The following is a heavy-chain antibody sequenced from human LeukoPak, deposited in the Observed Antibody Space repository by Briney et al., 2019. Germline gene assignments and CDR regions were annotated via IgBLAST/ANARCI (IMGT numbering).Heavy chain of an antibody. J-gene: IGHJ1*01. Sequence: PRGSLRLSCAASGFTFSSYWMHWVRQVPNQGLMWVSRINSDETISEYVDSVNGRFTISRDNAKNTLYLQMNSLRAEDTAVYFCLYGGYFQHWGQGTLVTVSS. D-gene: IGHD3-16*01. CDR3: LYGGYFQH. CDR2: INSDETIS. V-gene: IGHV3-74*01. CDR1: GFTFSSYW.